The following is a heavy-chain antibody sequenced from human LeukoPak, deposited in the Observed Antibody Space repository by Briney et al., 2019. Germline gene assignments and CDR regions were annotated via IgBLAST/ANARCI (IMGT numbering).Heavy chain of an antibody. Sequence: GGSLRLSCAASGFTFDDYAMHWVRQAPGKGLEWVSGISWNSGSIGYADSVKGRFTISRDNAKNSLYLQMNSLRAEDTALYYCAKAAWPGPQYYYGSGSYYDYWGQGTLVTVSS. D-gene: IGHD3-10*01. CDR3: AKAAWPGPQYYYGSGSYYDY. V-gene: IGHV3-9*01. J-gene: IGHJ4*02. CDR2: ISWNSGSI. CDR1: GFTFDDYA.